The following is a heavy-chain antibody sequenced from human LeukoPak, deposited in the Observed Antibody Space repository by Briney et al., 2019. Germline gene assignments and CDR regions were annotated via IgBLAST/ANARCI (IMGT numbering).Heavy chain of an antibody. CDR2: MHYSGIQ. V-gene: IGHV4-59*08. J-gene: IGHJ3*02. CDR1: GGSIGDYY. CDR3: ARHGGSAFYFHHQRAFDI. Sequence: SETLSLACIVTGGSIGDYYWSWIRQALGKGLEWIAYMHYSGIQNYNPSLESRATVSIATSINQFSLRVDSVTAADTAVYYCARHGGSAFYFHHQRAFDIWGQGTVVTVSS. D-gene: IGHD3-10*01.